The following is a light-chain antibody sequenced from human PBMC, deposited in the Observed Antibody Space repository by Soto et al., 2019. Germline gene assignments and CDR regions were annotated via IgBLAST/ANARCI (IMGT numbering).Light chain of an antibody. CDR1: SSDVGSYNL. CDR2: EGS. V-gene: IGLV2-23*03. J-gene: IGLJ2*01. Sequence: QSVLTQPASVSGSPGQSITISCTGTSSDVGSYNLVSWYQQHPGKAPKLMIYEGSKRPSGVSNRFSGSKSGNTASLTISGLQAEDEADYYCCSYAGSSTFEGVFGVGTKLTVL. CDR3: CSYAGSSTFEGV.